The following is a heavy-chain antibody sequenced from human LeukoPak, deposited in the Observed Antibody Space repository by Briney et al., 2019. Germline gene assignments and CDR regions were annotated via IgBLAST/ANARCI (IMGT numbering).Heavy chain of an antibody. Sequence: QPGGSLRLSCVASGFNFSSYGMSWVRQSPGKGLEWVSTTDTHYAESVKGRFTISRDNSKNTLYLQLNNLRVDDTALYYCARLGRAYNWFFSDFWGQGTRVTVSS. J-gene: IGHJ4*02. CDR3: ARLGRAYNWFFSDF. V-gene: IGHV3-23*05. CDR1: GFNFSSYG. D-gene: IGHD5-24*01. CDR2: TDT.